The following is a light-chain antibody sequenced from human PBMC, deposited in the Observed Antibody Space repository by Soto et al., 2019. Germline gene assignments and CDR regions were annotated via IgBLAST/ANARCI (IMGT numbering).Light chain of an antibody. J-gene: IGLJ3*02. Sequence: VLTQPPSASGTPGQTARITCGENNIGSKRVHWYQQKPGQAPVVVVYHDSDRPSGIPERFSGSNSGNTATLTISAVDAGDEAAYFCQVWDNYSDHVVFGAGTKVTVL. CDR3: QVWDNYSDHVV. CDR2: HDS. CDR1: NIGSKR. V-gene: IGLV3-21*02.